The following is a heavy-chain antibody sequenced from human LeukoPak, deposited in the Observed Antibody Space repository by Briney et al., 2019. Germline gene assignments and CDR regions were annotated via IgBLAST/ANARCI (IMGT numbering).Heavy chain of an antibody. CDR1: GFTFSSYA. CDR3: ARDGGFGEWR. J-gene: IGHJ4*02. Sequence: GGSLRLSCAASGFTFSSYAMSWVRQAPGKGLEWVSSISGRGGSTYYADSVKGRFTISRDNSKNTLYLQMNSLRAEDTAVYYCARDGGFGEWRWGQGTLVTVSS. V-gene: IGHV3-23*01. CDR2: ISGRGGST. D-gene: IGHD3-10*01.